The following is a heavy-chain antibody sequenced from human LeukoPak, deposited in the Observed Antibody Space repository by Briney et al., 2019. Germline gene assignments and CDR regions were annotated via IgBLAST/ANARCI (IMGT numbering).Heavy chain of an antibody. D-gene: IGHD5-24*01. CDR3: PTERWPQY. Sequence: GASVKVSCKASGDTFNNYNVNWVRQAPGQGLEWMGGITPIFGTANYAQKFHGRVTITAAESTSTPYLELISLTSEYTHVYFCPTERWPQYWGQGTMVTVSS. J-gene: IGHJ3*01. CDR1: GDTFNNYN. CDR2: ITPIFGTA. V-gene: IGHV1-69*13.